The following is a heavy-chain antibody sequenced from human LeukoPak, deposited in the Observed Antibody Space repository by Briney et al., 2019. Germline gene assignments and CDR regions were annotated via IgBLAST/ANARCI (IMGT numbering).Heavy chain of an antibody. Sequence: GGSLRLSCAASGFTFSSYAMTWVRQAPGKGLEWVSSISDSGGRTYYADSVKGRCTISRDNSKNTLYLQMNSLRAEDTAVYYCARDGSRGNLVTAPDYWGQGTLVTVSS. J-gene: IGHJ4*02. CDR3: ARDGSRGNLVTAPDY. CDR1: GFTFSSYA. D-gene: IGHD2-21*02. CDR2: ISDSGGRT. V-gene: IGHV3-23*01.